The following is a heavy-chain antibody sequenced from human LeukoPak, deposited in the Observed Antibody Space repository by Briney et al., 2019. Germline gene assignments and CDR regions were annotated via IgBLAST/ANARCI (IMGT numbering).Heavy chain of an antibody. CDR3: GTLLSHGPFDY. J-gene: IGHJ4*02. CDR1: GYTFIGYY. CDR2: IYPNSGAT. Sequence: ASVKVSCKASGYTFIGYYMHWVRQAPGQGLEWMGYIYPNSGATKYAQKFQGRVTMTRDTSISTAYMELSGLGSDDTAPYYYGTLLSHGPFDYWGQGSLVTVSS. V-gene: IGHV1-2*02.